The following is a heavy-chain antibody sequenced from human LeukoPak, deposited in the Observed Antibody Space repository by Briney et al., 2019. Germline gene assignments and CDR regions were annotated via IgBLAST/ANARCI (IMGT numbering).Heavy chain of an antibody. D-gene: IGHD3-22*01. J-gene: IGHJ4*02. CDR3: ARVVYYYDSSGYYYGYYFDY. CDR1: GFTFSSYS. V-gene: IGHV3-21*04. CDR2: ISSSSSYI. Sequence: KSGGSLRLSCAASGFTFSSYSMNWVRQAPGKGLEWVSSISSSSSYIYYADSVKGRFTISRDNAKNSLYLQMNSLRAEDTAVYYCARVVYYYDSSGYYYGYYFDYWGQGTLVTVSS.